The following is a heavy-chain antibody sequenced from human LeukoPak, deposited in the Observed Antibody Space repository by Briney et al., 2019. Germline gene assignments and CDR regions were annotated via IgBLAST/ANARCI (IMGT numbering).Heavy chain of an antibody. V-gene: IGHV3-74*01. D-gene: IGHD2-8*01. CDR1: GC. J-gene: IGHJ4*02. CDR2: INHDGTGT. Sequence: GGSLRLSCAASGCMHWVRQAPGKGLVWVSGINHDGTGTYYTDSVKGRFTISRDNAKNTMYLQMNSLSAEDTAVYYCAGVFDSWGQGFLVTVSS. CDR3: AGVFDS.